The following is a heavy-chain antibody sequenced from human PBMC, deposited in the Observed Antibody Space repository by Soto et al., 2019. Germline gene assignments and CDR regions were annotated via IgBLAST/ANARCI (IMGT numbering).Heavy chain of an antibody. D-gene: IGHD6-19*01. V-gene: IGHV3-23*01. CDR3: ARRSSGWYFDY. CDR2: ISGSGDST. J-gene: IGHJ4*02. Sequence: EVQLLESGGGLVQPGGSLRLSWAASGFTFSGYAMNWVRQAPGKGLEWVSVISGSGDSTYYADSVKGRFTISRDNSKTTLYLQMNSLRAEDTAVYYCARRSSGWYFDYWGQGTLVTVSS. CDR1: GFTFSGYA.